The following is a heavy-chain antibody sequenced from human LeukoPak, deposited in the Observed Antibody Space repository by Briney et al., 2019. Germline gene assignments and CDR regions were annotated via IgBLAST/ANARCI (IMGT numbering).Heavy chain of an antibody. Sequence: GGSLRLSCAASGFTFSDYSMNWVRQAPGTGLEWVSSISSSSVYKYYPDSVKGRFTVSRDNAKNSLYLQMDSLRAEDTAVYYCAKDTHIQTTTRYYYYYGMDVWGQGTTVTVSS. J-gene: IGHJ6*02. CDR2: ISSSSVYK. CDR1: GFTFSDYS. CDR3: AKDTHIQTTTRYYYYYGMDV. D-gene: IGHD1-1*01. V-gene: IGHV3-21*01.